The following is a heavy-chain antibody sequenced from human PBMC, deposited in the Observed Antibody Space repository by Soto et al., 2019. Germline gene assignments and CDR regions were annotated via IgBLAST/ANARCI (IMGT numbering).Heavy chain of an antibody. J-gene: IGHJ5*02. CDR1: GGTFSGYA. V-gene: IGHV1-69*06. CDR2: IIPIFGTA. Sequence: GASVKVSCKASGGTFSGYAISWVRQAPGQGLEWMGGIIPIFGTANYAQKFQGRVTITADKSTSTAYMELSSLRSEDTAVYYCARDLTYDYTDWFDPWGQGTLVTVSS. CDR3: ARDLTYDYTDWFDP. D-gene: IGHD4-4*01.